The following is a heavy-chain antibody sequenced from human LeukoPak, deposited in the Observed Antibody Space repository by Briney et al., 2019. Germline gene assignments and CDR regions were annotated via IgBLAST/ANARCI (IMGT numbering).Heavy chain of an antibody. J-gene: IGHJ4*02. CDR3: AKDQGFDYYDSSGYYLDY. D-gene: IGHD3-22*01. CDR2: ISYCGNCI. V-gene: IGHV3-21*01. Sequence: PGWSVRLSCAASGFTFSSHNMNWVRQAPGKGLEWVSSISYCGNCIFYADSVKGRFTISRDSAKNSLSLQMNSLRAEDTAVYYCAKDQGFDYYDSSGYYLDYWGQGTLVS. CDR1: GFTFSSHN.